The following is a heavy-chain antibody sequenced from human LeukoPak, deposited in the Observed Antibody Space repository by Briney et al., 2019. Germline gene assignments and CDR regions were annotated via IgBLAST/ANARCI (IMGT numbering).Heavy chain of an antibody. V-gene: IGHV3-23*01. Sequence: GGPLRLSCAASGFTFSTYAMSWVRQAPGKGLQWVSGISGDGRRAYYADSVKGRFTMSRDNSRNTVYLQMNSLRAEDTAVYYCAEDPFSPHGGYWGRGTLVTVSS. CDR2: ISGDGRRA. CDR3: AEDPFSPHGGY. J-gene: IGHJ4*02. CDR1: GFTFSTYA. D-gene: IGHD3-10*01.